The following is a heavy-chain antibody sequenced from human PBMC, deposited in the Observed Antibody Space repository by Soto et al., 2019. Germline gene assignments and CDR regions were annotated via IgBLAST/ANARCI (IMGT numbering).Heavy chain of an antibody. CDR3: ARRTRGAGWFDP. CDR1: GFTFSDNY. V-gene: IGHV3-11*01. CDR2: ISDSGTII. Sequence: QVQLVESGGGLVKPGGSLRLSCAASGFTFSDNYMTWIRQAPGRGLEWVAYISDSGTIIYYADSVQGRFTVSRDNAKNPLYLQMNSLSAEDTAVYYCARRTRGAGWFDPWGQGTLVTVSS. D-gene: IGHD6-19*01. J-gene: IGHJ5*02.